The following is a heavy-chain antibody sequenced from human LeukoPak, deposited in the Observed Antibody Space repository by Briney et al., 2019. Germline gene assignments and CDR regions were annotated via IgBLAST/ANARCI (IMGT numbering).Heavy chain of an antibody. V-gene: IGHV4-39*01. Sequence: SETLSLTCTVSGVSISSSNSYWGWIRQPPGKGLEWIGSIYYTGNTYYNASLKSRVTISIDTSKNQISLRLTSVTATDTAMYYCARSDSSGYYSGGFWFDPWGQGTLVTVSS. J-gene: IGHJ5*02. CDR2: IYYTGNT. D-gene: IGHD3-22*01. CDR3: ARSDSSGYYSGGFWFDP. CDR1: GVSISSSNSY.